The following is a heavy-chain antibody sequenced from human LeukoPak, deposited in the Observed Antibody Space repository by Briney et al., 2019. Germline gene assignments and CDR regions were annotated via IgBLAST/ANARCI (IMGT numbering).Heavy chain of an antibody. Sequence: PSETLSLTCTVSGGSISSYYWSWIRQPAGKGLEWIGRIYTSGSTNYNPSLKSRVTMSVDTSKNQFSLKLSSVTAADTAVYYCARDRGSSSWADYYYYYYMDVWGKGTTVTVSS. J-gene: IGHJ6*03. V-gene: IGHV4-4*07. CDR2: IYTSGST. CDR1: GGSISSYY. CDR3: ARDRGSSSWADYYYYYYMDV. D-gene: IGHD6-13*01.